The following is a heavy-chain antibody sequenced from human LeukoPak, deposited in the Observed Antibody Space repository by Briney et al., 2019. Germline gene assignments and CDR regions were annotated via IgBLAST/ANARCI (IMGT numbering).Heavy chain of an antibody. CDR1: GGSISSYY. CDR2: IYTSGST. CDR3: ARENSGSYREFDY. V-gene: IGHV4-4*07. J-gene: IGHJ4*02. Sequence: TSETLSLTCTVSGGSISSYYWSWVRQPAGKGLEWIGRIYTSGSTNYNASLKSRVSMSVDTSKNQFSLKLSSVTAADTAVFYCARENSGSYREFDYWGQGTLVTVSS. D-gene: IGHD1-26*01.